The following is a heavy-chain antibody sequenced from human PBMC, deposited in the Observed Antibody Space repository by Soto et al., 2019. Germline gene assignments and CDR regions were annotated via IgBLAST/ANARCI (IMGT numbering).Heavy chain of an antibody. CDR1: GFTFSSYG. V-gene: IGHV3-33*01. J-gene: IGHJ4*02. CDR3: ARDEYSSSSFDY. Sequence: ESGGGVVQPGRSLRLSCAASGFTFSSYGMHWVRQAPGKGLEWVAVIWYDGSNKYYADSVKGRFTISRDNSKNTLYLQMNSLRAEDTAVYYCARDEYSSSSFDYWGQGTLVTVSS. CDR2: IWYDGSNK. D-gene: IGHD6-6*01.